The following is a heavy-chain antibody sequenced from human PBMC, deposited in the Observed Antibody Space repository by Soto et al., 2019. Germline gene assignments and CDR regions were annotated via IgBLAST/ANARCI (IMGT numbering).Heavy chain of an antibody. CDR1: GFTFDDYA. D-gene: IGHD5-18*01. CDR2: ISWNSGSI. J-gene: IGHJ4*02. Sequence: PGGSLRLSCAASGFTFDDYAMHWVRQAPGKGLEWVSGISWNSGSIGYADSVKGRFTISRDNAKNSLYLQMNSLRAEDTALYYCAKDRVGYSYGYEYFDYWGQGTLVTVSS. V-gene: IGHV3-9*01. CDR3: AKDRVGYSYGYEYFDY.